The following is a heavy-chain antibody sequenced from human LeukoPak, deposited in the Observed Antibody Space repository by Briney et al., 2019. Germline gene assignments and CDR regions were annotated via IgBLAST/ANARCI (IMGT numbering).Heavy chain of an antibody. CDR2: IYYRGST. Sequence: SETLSLTCTVSGGSISSYYWSWIRQPPGKGLEWIGFIYYRGSTNYNPSLKSRVTISVDTSKNQFSLKLSSVTAADTAVYYCARPSLDYGGIDAFDFWGQGTLVTVSS. CDR3: ARPSLDYGGIDAFDF. CDR1: GGSISSYY. J-gene: IGHJ3*01. D-gene: IGHD4-23*01. V-gene: IGHV4-59*08.